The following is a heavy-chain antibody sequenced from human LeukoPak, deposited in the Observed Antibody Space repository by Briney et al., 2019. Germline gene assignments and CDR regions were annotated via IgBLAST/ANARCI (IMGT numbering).Heavy chain of an antibody. Sequence: QPGGSLRLSCAASGFTFSSYGMSWVRQAPGKGLEWVSAISGSGGSTYYADSVKGRFTISRDNSKNTLYLQMNSLRAEDTAVYYCAKSAAILTGYGGALGYWGQGTLVTVSS. V-gene: IGHV3-23*01. CDR3: AKSAAILTGYGGALGY. D-gene: IGHD3-9*01. CDR2: ISGSGGST. CDR1: GFTFSSYG. J-gene: IGHJ4*02.